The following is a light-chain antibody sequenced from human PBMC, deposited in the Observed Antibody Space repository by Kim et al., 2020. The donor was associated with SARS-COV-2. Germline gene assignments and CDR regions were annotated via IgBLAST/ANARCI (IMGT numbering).Light chain of an antibody. CDR2: QDD. CDR1: RLGDKR. CDR3: QAWDNGTAV. J-gene: IGLJ1*01. V-gene: IGLV3-1*01. Sequence: VAPRTTGRITCSGDRLGDKRACWYQQKPGQSPVLIIYQDDKRPSGIPERFSASNSGSTATLTISGTQTMDDADYYCQAWDNGTAVFGTGTKVTVL.